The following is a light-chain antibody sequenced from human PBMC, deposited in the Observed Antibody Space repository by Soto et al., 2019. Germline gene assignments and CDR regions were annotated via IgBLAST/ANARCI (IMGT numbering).Light chain of an antibody. CDR2: DVS. J-gene: IGLJ3*02. CDR3: SSYTCSSTRVV. Sequence: QSALTQPASVSGSPGQSITISCTGTSSDVGGYNYVSWYQQHPGKAPKLMIYDVSNRPSGVSNRFSGSKSGNTASLTISGLQAEDEADYDCSSYTCSSTRVVFGGGTKLTVL. CDR1: SSDVGGYNY. V-gene: IGLV2-14*01.